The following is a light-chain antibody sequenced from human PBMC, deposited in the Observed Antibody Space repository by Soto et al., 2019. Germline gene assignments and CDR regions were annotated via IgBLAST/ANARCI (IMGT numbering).Light chain of an antibody. J-gene: IGLJ3*02. CDR2: EVS. CDR3: SSYAGGDSPVL. CDR1: SSDVGNHNF. Sequence: QSALTQPASVSGSPGQSITISCTGTSSDVGNHNFVSWYQQHPGKAPKLMIYEVSKRPSGVPDRFSASKSGNTASLTVSGLQAEDEADYYCSSYAGGDSPVLFGGGTKLTVL. V-gene: IGLV2-8*01.